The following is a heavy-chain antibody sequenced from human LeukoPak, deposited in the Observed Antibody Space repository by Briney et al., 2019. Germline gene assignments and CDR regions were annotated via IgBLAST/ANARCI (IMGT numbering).Heavy chain of an antibody. D-gene: IGHD3-10*01. J-gene: IGHJ5*02. CDR1: GYTFTSYG. Sequence: ASVKVSSKASGYTFTSYGISWVRQAPGQGLEWMGWISAYNGNTNYAQKLQGRVTMTTDTSTSTAYMELRSLRSDDTAVYYCARDRVARYYYGSGSYLRVNWFDPWGQGTLVTVSS. V-gene: IGHV1-18*01. CDR3: ARDRVARYYYGSGSYLRVNWFDP. CDR2: ISAYNGNT.